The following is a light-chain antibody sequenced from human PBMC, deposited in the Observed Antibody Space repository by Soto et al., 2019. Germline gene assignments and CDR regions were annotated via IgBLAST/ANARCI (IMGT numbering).Light chain of an antibody. CDR3: CTNAGRGV. V-gene: IGLV2-23*02. CDR1: SSDVGSYNH. CDR2: EVS. J-gene: IGLJ3*02. Sequence: QSALTQPASVSGSPGQSITISCTGTSSDVGSYNHVSWYQQHPGKAPKLMIYEVSKRPSGVSNRFSGSKSGNTASLTISGHQADDESNSYRCTNAGRGVFGGGTKLTVL.